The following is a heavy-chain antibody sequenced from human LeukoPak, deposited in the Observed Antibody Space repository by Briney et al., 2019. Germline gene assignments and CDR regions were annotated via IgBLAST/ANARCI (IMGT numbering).Heavy chain of an antibody. CDR3: AREGGYGDRGYFDY. CDR1: GFTFSSYA. Sequence: GGSLRLSCAASGFTFSSYAMHWVRHAPGKGLEWVSDISWNSGSIGYADSVKGRFTISRDNAKNSLYLQMNSLRAEDTALYYCAREGGYGDRGYFDYWGQGTLVTVSS. J-gene: IGHJ4*02. CDR2: ISWNSGSI. D-gene: IGHD5-12*01. V-gene: IGHV3-9*01.